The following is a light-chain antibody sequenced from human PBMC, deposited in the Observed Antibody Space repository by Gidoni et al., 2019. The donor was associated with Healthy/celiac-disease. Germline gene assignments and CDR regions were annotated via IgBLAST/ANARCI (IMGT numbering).Light chain of an antibody. CDR2: DAS. CDR1: QSVSSS. Sequence: EIVLTQPPATLSLSPGERATLSCRASQSVSSSLAWYQQKPGQAPRLLIYDASNRATGIPVRFSGSGSGTDFTLTISSLEPEDFAVYYCQQRSSWPGITFGPGTKVDIK. J-gene: IGKJ3*01. CDR3: QQRSSWPGIT. V-gene: IGKV3-11*01.